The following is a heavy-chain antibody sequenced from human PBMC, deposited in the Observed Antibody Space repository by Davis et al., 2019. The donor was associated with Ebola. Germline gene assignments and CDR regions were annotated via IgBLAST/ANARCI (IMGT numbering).Heavy chain of an antibody. CDR2: ISAYNGNT. CDR3: ARDASSFAHAVQFDY. J-gene: IGHJ4*02. Sequence: ASVKVSCKASGYTFSNYGISWVRQAPGQGLEWMGWISAYNGNTNYAQKLQGRVTMTTDTSTSTAYMELRSLRSDDTAVYYCARDASSFAHAVQFDYWGQGTLVTVSS. CDR1: GYTFSNYG. V-gene: IGHV1-18*04. D-gene: IGHD3-16*01.